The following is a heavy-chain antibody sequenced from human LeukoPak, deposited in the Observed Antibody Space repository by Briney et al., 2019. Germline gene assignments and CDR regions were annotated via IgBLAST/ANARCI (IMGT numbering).Heavy chain of an antibody. D-gene: IGHD3-22*01. V-gene: IGHV4-59*01. CDR3: ARDNYYDSSGYYYPFDY. CDR1: GCSISSYY. Sequence: PSETLSLTCTVSGCSISSYYWSWIRQPPGKGLEWIGYIYYSGSTNYNPSLKSRVTISVDTSKNQFSLKLSSVTAADTAVYYCARDNYYDSSGYYYPFDYWGQGTLVTVSS. CDR2: IYYSGST. J-gene: IGHJ4*02.